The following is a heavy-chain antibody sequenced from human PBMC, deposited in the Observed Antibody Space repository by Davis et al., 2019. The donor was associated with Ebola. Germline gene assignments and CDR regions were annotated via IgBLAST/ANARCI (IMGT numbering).Heavy chain of an antibody. V-gene: IGHV5-51*01. D-gene: IGHD1-1*01. Sequence: GESLKNPFKGSGYTFTNYLIGWVRQMPGKGLEWMGMIYPGDPDTRYSPSFQGQVTISADKSITTAYLQWSSLKASDTAMYYCARPGTAGTVDGFDIWGQGTMVTVSS. J-gene: IGHJ3*02. CDR3: ARPGTAGTVDGFDI. CDR2: IYPGDPDT. CDR1: GYTFTNYL.